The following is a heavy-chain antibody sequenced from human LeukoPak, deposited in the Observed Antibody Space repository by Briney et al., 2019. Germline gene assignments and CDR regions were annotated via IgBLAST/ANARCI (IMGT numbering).Heavy chain of an antibody. CDR3: ARARYYYGSGSPYAFDI. V-gene: IGHV4-59*13. CDR1: GGSISSYD. Sequence: SETLSLTCTVSGGSISSYDWSWIRQPRGKGLEWIGYIYYSGSTNYNPSLKRRVTIPVGTFKHQFTLKLSSVTAADTAVYCCARARYYYGSGSPYAFDIWGQGTMVTVSS. CDR2: IYYSGST. J-gene: IGHJ3*02. D-gene: IGHD3-10*01.